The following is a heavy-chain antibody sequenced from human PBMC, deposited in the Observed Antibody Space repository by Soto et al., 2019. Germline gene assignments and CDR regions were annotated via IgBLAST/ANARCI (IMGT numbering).Heavy chain of an antibody. CDR2: ISYSGST. J-gene: IGHJ6*02. CDR3: AREPTTVTNYYYYALDV. CDR1: GDSISSSSYY. D-gene: IGHD4-17*01. Sequence: LSLTCTVSGDSISSSSYYWSWIRQPPGKGLEWIGYISYSGSTNYNPSLKSRLTISVDTSKNQFSLKLSSVTAADTAVYYCAREPTTVTNYYYYALDVWGQGTTVTVSS. V-gene: IGHV4-61*01.